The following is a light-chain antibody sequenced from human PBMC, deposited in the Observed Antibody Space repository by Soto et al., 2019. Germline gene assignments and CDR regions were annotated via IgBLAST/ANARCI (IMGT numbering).Light chain of an antibody. CDR3: QQSGIT. V-gene: IGKV3-15*01. CDR2: GAS. Sequence: EIVMTQSPATLSVSPGERATLSCRASQSVSSNLAWYQQKPGQAPRLLIYGASTRATGIPARFSGSGSGTGFTLTISSPQSEDFAVYYCQQSGITFGQGTRLEIK. J-gene: IGKJ5*01. CDR1: QSVSSN.